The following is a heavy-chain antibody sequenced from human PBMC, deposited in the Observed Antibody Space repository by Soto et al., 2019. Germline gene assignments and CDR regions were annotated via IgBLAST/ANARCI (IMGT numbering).Heavy chain of an antibody. V-gene: IGHV3-7*01. J-gene: IGHJ6*02. CDR3: ASKRLYFYGLDV. CDR2: IMQDGSDK. CDR1: GFSLITSW. Sequence: PGGSLILSCTASGFSLITSWMTWVSQAPGKGLEWVANIMQDGSDKYYVDSVKGRFTISRDNAKNSLYLQMTSLRAEDTAVYYCASKRLYFYGLDVWGQGTTVTVSS.